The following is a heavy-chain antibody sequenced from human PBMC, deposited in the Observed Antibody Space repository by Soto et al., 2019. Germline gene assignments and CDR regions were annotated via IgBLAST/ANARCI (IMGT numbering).Heavy chain of an antibody. D-gene: IGHD3-3*01. Sequence: PGGSLRLSCAASGFTFSSYGMHWVRQAPGKGLEWVAVISYDGSNKYYADSVKGRFTISRDNSKNTLYLQMNSLRAEDTAVYYCAKGPVLRFLEWSLPDYWGQGTLVTVSS. CDR3: AKGPVLRFLEWSLPDY. J-gene: IGHJ4*02. CDR2: ISYDGSNK. V-gene: IGHV3-30*18. CDR1: GFTFSSYG.